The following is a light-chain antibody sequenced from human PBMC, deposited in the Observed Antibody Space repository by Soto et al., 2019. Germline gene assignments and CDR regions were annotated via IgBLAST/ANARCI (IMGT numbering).Light chain of an antibody. Sequence: QSALTQPASVSPSPGQSIAISCSGTSSDVGAYDYVSWYQHHPGKAPKLIIYEVTYRPSGVSNRFSASKSGNTASLTISGLQAEDEADYYCSSYTRSSTYVFGTGTKVTVL. CDR3: SSYTRSSTYV. CDR1: SSDVGAYDY. J-gene: IGLJ1*01. V-gene: IGLV2-14*01. CDR2: EVT.